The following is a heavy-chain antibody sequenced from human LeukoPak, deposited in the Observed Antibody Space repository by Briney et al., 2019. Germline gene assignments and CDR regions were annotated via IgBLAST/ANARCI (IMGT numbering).Heavy chain of an antibody. CDR3: AKDSRAVAGTGTYYDY. CDR2: IKQDGSEK. J-gene: IGHJ4*02. Sequence: GGSLRLSCAASGFTFSTYAMSWVRQAPGKGLEWVANIKQDGSEKYYVDSVKGRFTISRDNSKNTLYLQMNSLRAEDTAVYYCAKDSRAVAGTGTYYDYWGQGTLVTVSS. V-gene: IGHV3-7*01. CDR1: GFTFSTYA. D-gene: IGHD6-19*01.